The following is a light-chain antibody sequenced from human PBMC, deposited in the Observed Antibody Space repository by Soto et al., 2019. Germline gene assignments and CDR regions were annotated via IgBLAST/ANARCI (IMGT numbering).Light chain of an antibody. CDR1: QSISSW. Sequence: DIQMTQSPSTLSASVGDRVTITCRASQSISSWLAWYQQKPGKAPKLLIYKASSLESGVPSRVSGSGSGTEFTLTISSLQPDDFATYYCQQYNSYSAGTFGQGTKGEIK. CDR2: KAS. J-gene: IGKJ1*01. V-gene: IGKV1-5*03. CDR3: QQYNSYSAGT.